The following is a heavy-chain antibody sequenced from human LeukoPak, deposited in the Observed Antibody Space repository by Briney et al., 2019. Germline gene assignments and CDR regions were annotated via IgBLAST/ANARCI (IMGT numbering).Heavy chain of an antibody. CDR1: GYTFTSYA. CDR2: INPNSGNT. V-gene: IGHV1-8*01. CDR3: AIIQAVLLTFDY. D-gene: IGHD3-10*01. J-gene: IGHJ4*02. Sequence: ASEKISSKASGYTFTSYAINCGRQAPGHGLECGGRINPNSGNTGYAQKFQGRVTMTRDTSTSTVYMELSSLRSEDTAVYYCAIIQAVLLTFDYWGQGTLVTVSS.